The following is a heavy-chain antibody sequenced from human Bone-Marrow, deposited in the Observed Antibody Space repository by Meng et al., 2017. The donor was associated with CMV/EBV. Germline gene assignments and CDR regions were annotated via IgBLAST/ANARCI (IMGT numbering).Heavy chain of an antibody. CDR2: IIPIFGTA. CDR1: GGTFSSYA. CDR3: ARSEVATASGGYFDY. D-gene: IGHD5-12*01. V-gene: IGHV1-69*01. J-gene: IGHJ4*02. Sequence: SGGTFSSYAISWVRQAPGQGLEWMGGIIPIFGTANYAQKFQGRVTITADESTSTAYMELSSLRSEDTAVYYCARSEVATASGGYFDYWGQGTLVTVSS.